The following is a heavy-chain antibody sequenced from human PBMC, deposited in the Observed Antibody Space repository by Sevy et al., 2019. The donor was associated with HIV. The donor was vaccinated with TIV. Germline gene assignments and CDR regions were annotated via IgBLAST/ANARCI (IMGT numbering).Heavy chain of an antibody. CDR1: GYTFTGYY. J-gene: IGHJ4*02. Sequence: ASVKVSCKASGYTFTGYYMHWMRQAPGQGLEWMGWINPDSGGPTYAPKFQGRVTLTRDTSISTAYMDLSRLKSDVTAVYYCGRDDRDGYFEYWGQGTLVTVSS. V-gene: IGHV1-2*02. CDR3: GRDDRDGYFEY. CDR2: INPDSGGP.